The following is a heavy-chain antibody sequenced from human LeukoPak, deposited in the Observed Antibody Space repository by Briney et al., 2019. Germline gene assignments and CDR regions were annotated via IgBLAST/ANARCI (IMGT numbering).Heavy chain of an antibody. J-gene: IGHJ4*02. D-gene: IGHD3-10*01. CDR2: INPSGGST. V-gene: IGHV1-46*01. Sequence: ASVKVSCKASGYIFTSYYMHWVRQAPGQGLEWMGIINPSGGSTSYARKFQGRVTMTRDTSTSTVYMELSSLRSEDTAVYYCARVGGSGSYSQWGQGTLVTVSS. CDR3: ARVGGSGSYSQ. CDR1: GYIFTSYY.